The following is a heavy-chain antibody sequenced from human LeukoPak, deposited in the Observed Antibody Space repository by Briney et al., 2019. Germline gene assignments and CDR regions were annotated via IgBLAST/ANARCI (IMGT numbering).Heavy chain of an antibody. CDR3: ATLPPVYSSGWSHYYYYYYGMDV. CDR2: ISSGSIYT. V-gene: IGHV3-11*06. Sequence: GGSLRLSCAASGFTFSDYDITWIRQAPGKGLEWVSYISSGSIYTDYADSVKGRFTISRDNAKNSLYLQMNSLRAEDTAVYYCATLPPVYSSGWSHYYYYYYGMDVWGQGTTVTVSS. D-gene: IGHD6-19*01. CDR1: GFTFSDYD. J-gene: IGHJ6*02.